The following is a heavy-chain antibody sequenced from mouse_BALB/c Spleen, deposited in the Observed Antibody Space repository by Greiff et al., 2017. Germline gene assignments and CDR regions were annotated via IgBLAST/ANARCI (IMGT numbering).Heavy chain of an antibody. CDR3: ARWGYDRGDY. J-gene: IGHJ2*01. CDR1: GFTFSDYY. CDR2: ISDGGSYT. D-gene: IGHD2-2*01. V-gene: IGHV5-4*02. Sequence: EVHLVESGGGLVKPGGSLKLSCAASGFTFSDYYMYWVRQTPEKRLEWVATISDGGSYTYYPDSVKGRFTISRDNAKNNLYLQMSSLKSEDTAMYYCARWGYDRGDYWGQGTTLTVSS.